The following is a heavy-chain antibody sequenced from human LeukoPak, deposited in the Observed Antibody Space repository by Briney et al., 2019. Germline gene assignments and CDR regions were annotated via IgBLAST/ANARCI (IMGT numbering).Heavy chain of an antibody. CDR3: VNRYCSNGVCYFDY. CDR1: GFTFSTYA. Sequence: GGSLRLSCSASGFTFSTYAMHWVRQAPGGGLEYVSSISSDGGSTYYADSVKGRFTISRDNSKNTLYLQMSSLRAEDTAAYYCVNRYCSNGVCYFDYWGQGTLVTVSS. J-gene: IGHJ4*02. D-gene: IGHD2-8*01. CDR2: ISSDGGST. V-gene: IGHV3-64D*09.